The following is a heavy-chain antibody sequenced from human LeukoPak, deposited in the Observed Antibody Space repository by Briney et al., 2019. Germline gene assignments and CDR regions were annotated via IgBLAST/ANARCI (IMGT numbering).Heavy chain of an antibody. J-gene: IGHJ4*02. CDR3: ATGALGYCSSTSCYTDDY. V-gene: IGHV1-24*01. CDR2: FDPEDGET. Sequence: ASVKVSCKVSGYTLTELSMHWVRQAPGKGLEWMGGFDPEDGETVYAQKFQGRVTMTEDTSTDTAYMELSSLRSEDTAVYYCATGALGYCSSTSCYTDDYWGQGTLVTVSS. CDR1: GYTLTELS. D-gene: IGHD2-2*02.